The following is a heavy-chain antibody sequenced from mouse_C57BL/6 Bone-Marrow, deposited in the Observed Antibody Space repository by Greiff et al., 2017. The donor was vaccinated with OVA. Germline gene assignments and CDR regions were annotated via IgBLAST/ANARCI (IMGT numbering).Heavy chain of an antibody. CDR1: GYTFTSYW. V-gene: IGHV1-61*01. CDR3: ARNIGYYGSSYVDWYFDV. Sequence: VKLQQPGAELVRPGSSVKLSCKASGYTFTSYWMDWVKQRPGQGLEWIGNIYPSDSETHYNQKFKDKATLTVDKSSSTAYMQLSSLTSEDSAVYYCARNIGYYGSSYVDWYFDVWGTGTTVTVSS. J-gene: IGHJ1*03. D-gene: IGHD1-1*01. CDR2: IYPSDSET.